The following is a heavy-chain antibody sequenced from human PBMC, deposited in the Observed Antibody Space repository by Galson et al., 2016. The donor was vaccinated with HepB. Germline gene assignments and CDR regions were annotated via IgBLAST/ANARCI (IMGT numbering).Heavy chain of an antibody. D-gene: IGHD3-16*01. CDR1: GFAFSHNG. CDR3: GKHGGFDY. Sequence: SLRHYCAASGFAFSHNGMCWVRHAPGGGLLWVSGLARSGDATHYADFVQGRFTISSDNSKNTLYLYMNNLTAGDTAIYYCGKHGGFDYWGQGALVTVSS. V-gene: IGHV3-23*01. J-gene: IGHJ4*02. CDR2: LARSGDAT.